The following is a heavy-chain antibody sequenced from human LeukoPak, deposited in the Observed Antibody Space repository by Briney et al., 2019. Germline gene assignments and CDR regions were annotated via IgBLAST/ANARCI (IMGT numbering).Heavy chain of an antibody. CDR2: ISGSGGST. D-gene: IGHD3-10*01. J-gene: IGHJ3*02. CDR3: AKDLGTMVRGVENAFDI. V-gene: IGHV3-23*01. Sequence: GGSLRLSCAASGFTFSSYAMSWVRQAPGKGLEWVSAISGSGGSTYYADSVKGRFTISRDNSKNTLYLQMNSLRAEDTAVYYCAKDLGTMVRGVENAFDIWGQGTMVTVSS. CDR1: GFTFSSYA.